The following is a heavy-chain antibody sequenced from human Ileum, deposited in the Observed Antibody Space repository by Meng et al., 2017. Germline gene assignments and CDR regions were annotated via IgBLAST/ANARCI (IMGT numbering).Heavy chain of an antibody. V-gene: IGHV3-66*02. Sequence: GQLVESGGGVVQPGRSLRLSCAASGFTVSSYYMSWLRQAPGKGLEWVSVIYTGGATYYADSVKGRFTISRDNSENTLYLQMNSLRAEDTAVYYCARMGGYTYTYWFDPWGQGTLVTVSS. D-gene: IGHD5-18*01. CDR3: ARMGGYTYTYWFDP. J-gene: IGHJ5*02. CDR1: GFTVSSYY. CDR2: IYTGGAT.